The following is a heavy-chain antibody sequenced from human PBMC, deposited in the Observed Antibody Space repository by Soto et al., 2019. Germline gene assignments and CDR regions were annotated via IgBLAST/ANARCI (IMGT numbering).Heavy chain of an antibody. Sequence: EAQLVESGGGLVQPGGSLRLSCAASGFTFSSYWMHWVRQAPGKGLVWVSRINSDGSSTSYADSVKGRFTISRDNAKNTLYLQMNSLRAEDTAVYYCAGSSGYYPRGAFDIWGQGTMVTVSS. CDR1: GFTFSSYW. D-gene: IGHD3-22*01. J-gene: IGHJ3*02. V-gene: IGHV3-74*01. CDR2: INSDGSST. CDR3: AGSSGYYPRGAFDI.